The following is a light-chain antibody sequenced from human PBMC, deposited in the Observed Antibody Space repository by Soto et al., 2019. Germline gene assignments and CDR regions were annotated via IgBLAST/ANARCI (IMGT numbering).Light chain of an antibody. CDR1: ETVRSN. Sequence: RVMTQSPDTLSVSPEKRATLSCRARETVRSNLAWYQPKPRQAPRLLIYAASTRATGLPARFIGNGSGTEFTPTISSLQSEDCAVYCCQQYNNWWTFGQGNKVDI. CDR2: AAS. CDR3: QQYNNWWT. V-gene: IGKV3D-15*01. J-gene: IGKJ1*01.